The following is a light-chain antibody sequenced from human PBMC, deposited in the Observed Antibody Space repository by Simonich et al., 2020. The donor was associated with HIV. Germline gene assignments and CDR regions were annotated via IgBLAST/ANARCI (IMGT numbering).Light chain of an antibody. CDR2: GAS. CDR1: QSVSSN. CDR3: QQYNDWPT. V-gene: IGKV3-15*01. Sequence: EVVMTQSPVTLSVSPEERATLSCSASQSVSSNLAWYQQKPGQAPRLVISGASTRATGIPARFSGSGSGTEFTLTISSLQSEDFALYYCQQYNDWPTFGGGTKVEIK. J-gene: IGKJ4*01.